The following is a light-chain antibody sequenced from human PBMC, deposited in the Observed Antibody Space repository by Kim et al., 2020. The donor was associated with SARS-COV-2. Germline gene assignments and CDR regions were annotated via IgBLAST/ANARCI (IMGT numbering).Light chain of an antibody. Sequence: QLVLTQSPSASASLGASVELTCTLSSGHSSYAIAWHQQQPEKGPQYLMKLNSDGSHSKGDGIPDRFSGSTSGAERYLTISSLQSEDEADYYCQTWGTGGVFGGGTQLTVL. CDR1: SGHSSYA. J-gene: IGLJ3*02. CDR3: QTWGTGGV. CDR2: LNSDGSH. V-gene: IGLV4-69*01.